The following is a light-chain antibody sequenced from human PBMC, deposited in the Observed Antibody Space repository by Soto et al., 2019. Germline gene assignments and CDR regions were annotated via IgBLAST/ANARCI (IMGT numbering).Light chain of an antibody. CDR1: QSISNH. CDR3: QQSYNTYST. J-gene: IGKJ5*01. CDR2: DTS. Sequence: IQMTQFPSSLSASVGDTVTITCRASQSISNHLNWDQQKAGKAPKFLIYDTSNLQSGVPSRFSGSGSGTDFTLTIISLQPEDFATYYWQQSYNTYSTCGQGTRLVIK. V-gene: IGKV1-39*01.